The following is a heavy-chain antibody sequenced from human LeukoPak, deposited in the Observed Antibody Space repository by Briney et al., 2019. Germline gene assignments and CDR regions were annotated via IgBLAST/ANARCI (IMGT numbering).Heavy chain of an antibody. Sequence: GGSLRLSCAASGLPFRTCWMSWVRQAPGKGLDWVADINQDGSGKYYVDSVKGRFTVSRDNAKNSLYLQMNSLGAEDTAVYYCARDPDHGALDYWGQGTLVTVSS. J-gene: IGHJ4*02. CDR1: GLPFRTCW. V-gene: IGHV3-7*01. CDR2: INQDGSGK. D-gene: IGHD4-17*01. CDR3: ARDPDHGALDY.